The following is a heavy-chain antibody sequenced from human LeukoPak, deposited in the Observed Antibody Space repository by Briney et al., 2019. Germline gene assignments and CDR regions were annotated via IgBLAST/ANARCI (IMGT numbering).Heavy chain of an antibody. CDR2: INPSGGST. V-gene: IGHV1-46*01. CDR3: ARGDVFFMGY. Sequence: ASVKVSCKASGYTFTSYGISWVRQAPGQGLEWMGIINPSGGSTSYAQKFQGGVTMTRDTSTSTVYMELSSLRSEDTAVYYCARGDVFFMGYWGQGTLVTVSS. D-gene: IGHD3-3*01. CDR1: GYTFTSYG. J-gene: IGHJ1*01.